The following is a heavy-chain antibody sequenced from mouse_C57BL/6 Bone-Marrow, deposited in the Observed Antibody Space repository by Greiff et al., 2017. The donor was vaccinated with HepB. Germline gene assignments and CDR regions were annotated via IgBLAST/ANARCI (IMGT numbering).Heavy chain of an antibody. CDR1: GYTFTDYE. CDR3: TRPHYSLDY. Sequence: VQLQESGAELVRPGASVTLSCKASGYTFTDYEMHWVKQTPVHGLEWIGAIDPETGGTAYNQKFKGKAILTADKSSSTAYMGLRSLTSEDSAVYYCTRPHYSLDYWGQGTSVTVSS. D-gene: IGHD2-12*01. V-gene: IGHV1-15*01. J-gene: IGHJ4*01. CDR2: IDPETGGT.